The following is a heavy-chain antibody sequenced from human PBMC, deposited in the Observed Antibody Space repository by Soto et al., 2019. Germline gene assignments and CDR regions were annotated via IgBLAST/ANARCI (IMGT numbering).Heavy chain of an antibody. J-gene: IGHJ4*02. CDR3: AKDHQQLVLRSIGY. CDR2: ISGSGGST. CDR1: GFTFSSYA. Sequence: GGSLRLSCAASGFTFSSYAMSWVRQAPGKGLEWVSAISGSGGSTYYADSVKGRFTISRGNSKNTLYLQMNSLRAEDTAVYYCAKDHQQLVLRSIGYWGQGTLVTVSS. D-gene: IGHD6-13*01. V-gene: IGHV3-23*01.